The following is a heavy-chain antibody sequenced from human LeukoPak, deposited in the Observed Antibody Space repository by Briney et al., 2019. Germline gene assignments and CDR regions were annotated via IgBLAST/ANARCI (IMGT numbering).Heavy chain of an antibody. CDR2: ISGRSSSI. CDR3: ARDGHSYGFFDY. D-gene: IGHD5-18*01. Sequence: GGSLRLSCTASGFTFSNYNMNWVRQAPGKGLEWVSSISGRSSSIHYADSVKGRFTISRDNAKNLLYLQMNSLRGEDTAVYYCARDGHSYGFFDYWGQGTLDIVSS. V-gene: IGHV3-21*06. J-gene: IGHJ4*02. CDR1: GFTFSNYN.